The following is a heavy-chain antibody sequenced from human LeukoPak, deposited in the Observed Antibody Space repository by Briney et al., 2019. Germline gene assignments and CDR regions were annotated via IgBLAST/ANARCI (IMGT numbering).Heavy chain of an antibody. J-gene: IGHJ4*02. CDR3: VCRIADTNVDYYFDH. CDR1: GFTFSSYG. V-gene: IGHV3-23*01. D-gene: IGHD2-8*01. CDR2: ISRSADQT. Sequence: GGSLRPSCEASGFTFSSYGMAWVRQAPGKGLAWVSLISRSADQTYYADSGKCRFTISTDNSKNTLFMQMNSLRAEDTAVYFCVCRIADTNVDYYFDHWGQGTLVTVSS.